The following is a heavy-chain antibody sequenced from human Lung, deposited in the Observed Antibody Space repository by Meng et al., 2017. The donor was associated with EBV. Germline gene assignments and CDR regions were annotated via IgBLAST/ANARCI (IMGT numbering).Heavy chain of an antibody. CDR3: AREYSSSSGLPGP. CDR2: IYDSEST. Sequence: PLKESGPGRVKPSQTLSLTCTVSGGPISSAGYYWSWIRQPPGKGLEWIGYIYDSESTSYNPSLMSRVTISVDTSRNQFSLKLTSVTAADTAVYYCAREYSSSSGLPGPWGQGTLVTVSS. D-gene: IGHD6-6*01. J-gene: IGHJ5*02. V-gene: IGHV4-30-4*01. CDR1: GGPISSAGYY.